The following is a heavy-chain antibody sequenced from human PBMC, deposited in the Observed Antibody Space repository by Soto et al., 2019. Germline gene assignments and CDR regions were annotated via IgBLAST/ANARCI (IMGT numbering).Heavy chain of an antibody. D-gene: IGHD3-10*01. V-gene: IGHV1-69*04. Sequence: SVKVSCKASGCNFTRYYINWVRQATGQGLEWMGRINPISGIANYAQKFQGRVTITTDKSTSTAYMELSSLRSEDTAVYYCARDAGDYYYMDVWGKGTTVTVSS. CDR3: ARDAGDYYYMDV. CDR1: GCNFTRYY. J-gene: IGHJ6*03. CDR2: INPISGIA.